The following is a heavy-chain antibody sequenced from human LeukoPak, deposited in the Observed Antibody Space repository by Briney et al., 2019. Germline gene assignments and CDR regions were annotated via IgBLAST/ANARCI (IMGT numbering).Heavy chain of an antibody. D-gene: IGHD5-12*01. J-gene: IGHJ4*02. CDR1: GFTFSSYA. CDR3: AKDQGNIVATILGY. CDR2: ISGSGGST. V-gene: IGHV3-23*01. Sequence: GGSLRLSCAASGFTFSSYAMSWVRQAPGKGLEWVSAISGSGGSTYYADSVKGRFTISRDNSKNTLYLQMNSLRAEDTAVYYCAKDQGNIVATILGYWGQGTLVTVSS.